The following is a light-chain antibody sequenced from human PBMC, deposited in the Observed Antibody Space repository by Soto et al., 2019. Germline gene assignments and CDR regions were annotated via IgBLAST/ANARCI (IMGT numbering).Light chain of an antibody. CDR2: NAS. Sequence: DIQMTQSPSTLSASVGDRVTITCRASQSTSTWLAWYQHKPGKAPNLLIYNASSLESGVPSRFSGSGSGTEFTLTISSLQPDDVETYYCQQYGRYRTFGQGTKVEIK. CDR3: QQYGRYRT. CDR1: QSTSTW. J-gene: IGKJ1*01. V-gene: IGKV1-5*03.